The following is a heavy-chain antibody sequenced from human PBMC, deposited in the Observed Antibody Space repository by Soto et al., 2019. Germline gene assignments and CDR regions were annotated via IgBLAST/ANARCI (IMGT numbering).Heavy chain of an antibody. V-gene: IGHV1-69*13. J-gene: IGHJ6*02. CDR3: ARGSVAARPSYDYYYYYGMDV. Sequence: SVKVSCKASGGTFSSYAISWVRQAPGQGLEWMGGIIPIFGTANYAQKFQGRVTITADESTCTAYMELSSLRSEDTAVYYCARGSVAARPSYDYYYYYGMDVWGQGTTVTV. CDR1: GGTFSSYA. D-gene: IGHD6-6*01. CDR2: IIPIFGTA.